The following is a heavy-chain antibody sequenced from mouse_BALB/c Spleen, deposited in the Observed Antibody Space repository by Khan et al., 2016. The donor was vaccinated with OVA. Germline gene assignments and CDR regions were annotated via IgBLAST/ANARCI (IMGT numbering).Heavy chain of an antibody. CDR2: ILPGSDST. D-gene: IGHD4-1*01. J-gene: IGHJ4*01. V-gene: IGHV1-9*01. Sequence: QVQLQQSGAELMKPGASVKISCKATGYTFSTYWIEWVKQRPGHGLEWIGEILPGSDSTNYNEKFKGKATFTADTSSNTAYIQLTSLTSEDSAVYYCTRGAGTTYGMDYWGQGTSVTVSS. CDR1: GYTFSTYW. CDR3: TRGAGTTYGMDY.